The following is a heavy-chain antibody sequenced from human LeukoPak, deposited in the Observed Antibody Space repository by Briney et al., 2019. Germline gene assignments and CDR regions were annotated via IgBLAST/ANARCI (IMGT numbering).Heavy chain of an antibody. CDR1: GFTFSSYG. V-gene: IGHV3-30*18. CDR2: ISYDGSNK. Sequence: GRSLRLSCAASGFTFSSYGMHWVRQAPGKGLEWVAVISYDGSNKYYADSVKDRFTISRDNSKNTLYLQMNSLRAEDTAVYYCAKTFGGVIVQYYFDYWGQGTLVTVSS. CDR3: AKTFGGVIVQYYFDY. D-gene: IGHD3-16*02. J-gene: IGHJ4*02.